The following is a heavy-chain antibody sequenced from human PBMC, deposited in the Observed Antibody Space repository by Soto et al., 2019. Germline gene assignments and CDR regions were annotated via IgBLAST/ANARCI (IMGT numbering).Heavy chain of an antibody. V-gene: IGHV4-31*03. D-gene: IGHD3-3*01. Sequence: QVPLQESGPGLVKPSQTLSLTCTVSGGSISSGGYYWSWIRQHPGKGLEWIGYIYYSGSTYYNPSLKSRVTISVDTSKNQFSLKLSSVTAADTAVYYCARDGLRLLEYGMDVWGQGTTVTVSS. CDR1: GGSISSGGYY. J-gene: IGHJ6*02. CDR2: IYYSGST. CDR3: ARDGLRLLEYGMDV.